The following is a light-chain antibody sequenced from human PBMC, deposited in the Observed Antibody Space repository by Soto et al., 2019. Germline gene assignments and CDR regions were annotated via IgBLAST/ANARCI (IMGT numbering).Light chain of an antibody. V-gene: IGKV3-15*01. CDR3: QQYNNWPRT. J-gene: IGKJ1*01. Sequence: EVVMTQSPATLSVSPGERVTLSCTASQSVSGNLAWYQQKPGQAPRLLIHGASTRATDIPARFSGSGSGTEFTLTINSLQSEDFAVYYCQQYNNWPRTFGQGTKVEIK. CDR2: GAS. CDR1: QSVSGN.